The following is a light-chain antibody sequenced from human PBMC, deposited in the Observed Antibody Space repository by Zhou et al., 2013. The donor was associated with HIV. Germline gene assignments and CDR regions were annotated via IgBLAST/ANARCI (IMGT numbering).Light chain of an antibody. V-gene: IGKV1-5*03. Sequence: DIQMTQSPSTLSASVGDRVTITCRASQSISSWLAWYQQKPGKAPKVLIYKASSLESGVPSRFSGSGSGTEFTLTISSLQPDDFATYYCQQYNSISGTFGQGTKVEIK. J-gene: IGKJ1*01. CDR2: KAS. CDR3: QQYNSISGT. CDR1: QSISSW.